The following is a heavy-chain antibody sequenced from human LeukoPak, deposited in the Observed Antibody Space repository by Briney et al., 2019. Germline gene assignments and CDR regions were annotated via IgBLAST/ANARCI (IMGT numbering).Heavy chain of an antibody. J-gene: IGHJ5*02. V-gene: IGHV4-34*01. D-gene: IGHD3-22*01. CDR3: ARAHYYDSSGYLPADNWFDP. CDR2: INHSGST. Sequence: SETLSLTCAVYGGSFSGYYWSWIRQPPGKGLEWIGEINHSGSTNYNPSLKSRVTISVDTSKNQFSLKLSSVTAADTAVYYCARAHYYDSSGYLPADNWFDPWGQGTLVTVSS. CDR1: GGSFSGYY.